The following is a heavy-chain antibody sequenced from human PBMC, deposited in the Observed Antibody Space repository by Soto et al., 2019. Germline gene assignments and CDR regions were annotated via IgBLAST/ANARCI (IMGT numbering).Heavy chain of an antibody. D-gene: IGHD3-10*01. CDR1: GFTFSSYD. J-gene: IGHJ6*03. V-gene: IGHV3-13*01. CDR3: ARDFKESQYYYYCMDV. CDR2: IGTAGDT. Sequence: PGGSLRLSCAASGFTFSSYDMHWFRQATGKGLEWVSAIGTAGDTYYPGSVKGRFTISRDNAKNSLYLQMNSLRAEDTAVYYCARDFKESQYYYYCMDVWGKGTTVTVSS.